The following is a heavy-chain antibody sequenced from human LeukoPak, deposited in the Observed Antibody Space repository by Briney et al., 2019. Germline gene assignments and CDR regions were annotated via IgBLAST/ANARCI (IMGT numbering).Heavy chain of an antibody. J-gene: IGHJ4*02. CDR1: GFTFGDYA. Sequence: GGSLRLSCTASGFTFGDYAMSWFRRAPGKGLEWVGFIRSKAYGGTTEYAASVKGRFTISRDDSKSIAYLQMNSLKTEDTAVYYCTRDPDYDILTGYGDYWGQGTLVTVSS. CDR2: IRSKAYGGTT. D-gene: IGHD3-9*01. V-gene: IGHV3-49*03. CDR3: TRDPDYDILTGYGDY.